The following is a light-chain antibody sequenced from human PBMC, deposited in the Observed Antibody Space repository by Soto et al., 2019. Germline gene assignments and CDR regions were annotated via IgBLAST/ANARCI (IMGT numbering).Light chain of an antibody. J-gene: IGKJ1*01. CDR3: QQYNNWPPGT. V-gene: IGKV3-20*01. CDR1: QSISNSY. Sequence: IVLTQSPGTLSLSPGERATLSCRASQSISNSYLTWYQQKPRQAPSLLLYAASSRATGIPARFSGSASGTAFTLNISSLQSEDFALYYCQQYNNWPPGTFGQGTKVDI. CDR2: AAS.